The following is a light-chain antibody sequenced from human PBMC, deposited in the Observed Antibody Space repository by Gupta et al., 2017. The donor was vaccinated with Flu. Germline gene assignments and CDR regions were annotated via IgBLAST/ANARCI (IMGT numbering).Light chain of an antibody. J-gene: IGLJ3*02. V-gene: IGLV1-40*01. CDR2: VIT. CDR1: RSAIGATYD. Sequence: QSLLPQPPSVSGAPGQRAPIPCSGSRSAIGATYDVNWYQHLPGTAPKLLTYVITNRPSGIPDRFSGSKSGTSASLAITGLQAEDEADYYCQSYDSSLGAWVFGGGTKLTVL. CDR3: QSYDSSLGAWV.